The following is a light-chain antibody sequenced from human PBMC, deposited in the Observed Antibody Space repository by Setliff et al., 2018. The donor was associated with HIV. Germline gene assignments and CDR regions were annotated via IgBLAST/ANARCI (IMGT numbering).Light chain of an antibody. Sequence: QSALTQPASVSGSPGQSITISCTGTSNDVGRYDLVSWYQQHPARAPKLIIYQATRRPSGVSNRFSGSKSGNVASLTISGLQAEDEADYYCCSNTGSNIFVFGTGTKVTVL. CDR3: CSNTGSNIFV. CDR1: SNDVGRYDL. J-gene: IGLJ1*01. V-gene: IGLV2-23*01. CDR2: QAT.